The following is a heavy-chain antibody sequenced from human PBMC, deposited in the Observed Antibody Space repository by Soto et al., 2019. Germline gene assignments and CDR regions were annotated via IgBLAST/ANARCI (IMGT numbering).Heavy chain of an antibody. CDR3: AREAADVRHSGSAFDS. D-gene: IGHD3-10*01. Sequence: VQLVESGGGVFQHGESLRLSCTASAFSLSDSGMHWVRQAPGKGLDSVAFISYYGNDKYYADSVKGRFTISRDNSKSTLYLQMDSLRGDDTAVYYCAREAADVRHSGSAFDSWGQGTLVTVSS. CDR2: ISYYGNDK. J-gene: IGHJ4*02. V-gene: IGHV3-30-3*01. CDR1: AFSLSDSG.